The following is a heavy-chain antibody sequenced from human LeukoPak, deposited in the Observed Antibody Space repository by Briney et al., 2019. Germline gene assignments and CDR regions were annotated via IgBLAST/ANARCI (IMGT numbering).Heavy chain of an antibody. V-gene: IGHV1-69*13. CDR1: GGTFISYA. CDR3: ATAPTYYYDSSGYYLGDY. CDR2: IIPIFGTA. Sequence: ASVKVSCKASGGTFISYAISWVRQAPGQGLEWMGGIIPIFGTANYAQKFQGRVTITADESTSTAYMELSSLRSEDTAVYYCATAPTYYYDSSGYYLGDYWGQGTLVTVSS. D-gene: IGHD3-22*01. J-gene: IGHJ4*02.